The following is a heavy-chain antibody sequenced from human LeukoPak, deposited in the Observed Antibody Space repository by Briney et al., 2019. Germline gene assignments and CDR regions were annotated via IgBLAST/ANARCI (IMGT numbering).Heavy chain of an antibody. CDR1: GDSTSSSGDY. Sequence: SETLSLTCTVSGDSTSSSGDYWGWIRQPPGKGLQWVASVSNSGSIYYNPSLQSRVTIFADMSKNQVSLKLISVTAADTAVYYCARHSDGGFREMAFHHWGQGTLVTVSS. CDR3: ARHSDGGFREMAFHH. V-gene: IGHV4-39*01. J-gene: IGHJ4*02. D-gene: IGHD5-24*01. CDR2: VSNSGSI.